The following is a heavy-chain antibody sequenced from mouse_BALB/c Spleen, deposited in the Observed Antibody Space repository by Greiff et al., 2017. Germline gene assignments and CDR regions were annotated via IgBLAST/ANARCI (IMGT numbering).Heavy chain of an antibody. J-gene: IGHJ4*01. D-gene: IGHD2-10*02. CDR2: ISSGGGST. Sequence: EVHLVESGGGLVKPGGSLKLSCAASGFAFSSYDMSWVRQTPEKRLEWVAYISSGGGSTYYPDTVKGRFTISRDNAKNTLYLQMSSLKSEDTAMYYCARHLGYGNPYAMDYWGQGTSVTVSS. CDR3: ARHLGYGNPYAMDY. CDR1: GFAFSSYD. V-gene: IGHV5-12-1*01.